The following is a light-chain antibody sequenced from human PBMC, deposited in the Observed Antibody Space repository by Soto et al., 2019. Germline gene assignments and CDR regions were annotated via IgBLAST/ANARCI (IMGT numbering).Light chain of an antibody. Sequence: QSVLTQPASGSGSPGQSMTISCTGTSSDVGGYDYVSWYQQHPGTAPKLMIYDVSKRPSGVSNRFSGSNSGNTADLTISGLQAEDDADYFYSPYSSSSTLAVCDGGTVFGGGTKLTVL. V-gene: IGLV2-14*01. CDR3: SPYSSSSTLAVCDGGTV. J-gene: IGLJ2*01. CDR1: SSDVGGYDY. CDR2: DVS.